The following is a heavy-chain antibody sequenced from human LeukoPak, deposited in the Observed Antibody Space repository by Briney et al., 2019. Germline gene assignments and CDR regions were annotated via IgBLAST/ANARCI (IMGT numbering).Heavy chain of an antibody. V-gene: IGHV3-23*01. CDR2: ISGSGSST. Sequence: GGSLRLSCAASGFTFRSYAMSWVRQAPGKGLEWVSVISGSGSSTDYADSVKGRFTISRDNSKNTLYLQMSSLRAEDTGVYYCAKSFGPVIAAAGTGADWGQGTLVAVSS. D-gene: IGHD6-13*01. J-gene: IGHJ4*02. CDR3: AKSFGPVIAAAGTGAD. CDR1: GFTFRSYA.